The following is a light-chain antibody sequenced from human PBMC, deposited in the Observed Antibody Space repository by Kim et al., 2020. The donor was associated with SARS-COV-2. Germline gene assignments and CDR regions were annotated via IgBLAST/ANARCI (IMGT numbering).Light chain of an antibody. CDR3: AAWDDSLNGLV. J-gene: IGLJ3*02. CDR2: STY. Sequence: ELTQPPSASGTPGQRVTISCSGISSNIGSNTVNWYQQFPGAAPKLVIHSTYQRPSGVPDRFSGSKSGTSASLAISGLQSEYESDYFCAAWDDSLNGLVFGGGTQLTVL. V-gene: IGLV1-44*01. CDR1: SSNIGSNT.